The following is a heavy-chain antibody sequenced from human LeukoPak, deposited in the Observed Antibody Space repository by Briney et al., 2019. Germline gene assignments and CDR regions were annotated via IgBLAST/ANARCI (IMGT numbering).Heavy chain of an antibody. J-gene: IGHJ4*02. CDR3: AKDKFPGAVAEVAFDY. Sequence: GGSLRLSCAASGFTFDDYAMHWVRQAPGKGLERVSGISWNSGSIGYADSVKGRFTISRDNAKNSLYLQMNSLRAEDTALYYCAKDKFPGAVAEVAFDYWGQGTLVTVSS. V-gene: IGHV3-9*01. CDR2: ISWNSGSI. CDR1: GFTFDDYA. D-gene: IGHD6-19*01.